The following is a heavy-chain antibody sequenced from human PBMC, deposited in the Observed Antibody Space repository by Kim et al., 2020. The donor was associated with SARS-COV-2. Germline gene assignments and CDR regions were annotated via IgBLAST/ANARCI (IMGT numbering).Heavy chain of an antibody. D-gene: IGHD6-19*01. Sequence: SETLSLTCTVSGGSVSSGSYYWSWIRQPPGKGLEWIGYIYYSGSTNYNPSLKSRVTISVDTSKNQFSLKLSSVTAADTAVYYCAREGSGRAVAGHWPLDFDYWGQGTLVTVSS. CDR2: IYYSGST. CDR1: GGSVSSGSYY. J-gene: IGHJ4*02. V-gene: IGHV4-61*01. CDR3: AREGSGRAVAGHWPLDFDY.